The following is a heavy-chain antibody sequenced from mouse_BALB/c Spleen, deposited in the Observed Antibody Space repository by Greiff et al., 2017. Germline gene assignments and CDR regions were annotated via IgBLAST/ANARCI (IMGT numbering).Heavy chain of an antibody. J-gene: IGHJ3*01. CDR2: INPSNGGT. CDR3: TRDPYSAY. V-gene: IGHV1S81*02. D-gene: IGHD1-1*01. CDR1: GYTFTSYY. Sequence: QVQLQQPGAELVKPGASVKLSCKASGYTFTSYYMYWVKRRPGQGLEWIGGINPSNGGTNFNEKFKSKATLTVDKSSSTAYMQLSSLTSEDSAVYYCTRDPYSAYWGQGTLVTVSA.